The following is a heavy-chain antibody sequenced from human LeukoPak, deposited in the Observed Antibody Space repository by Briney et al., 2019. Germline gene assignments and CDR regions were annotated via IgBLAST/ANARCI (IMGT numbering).Heavy chain of an antibody. CDR2: ILNDGSDK. Sequence: GSLRLSCAASGFGFSIFGMHWVRQAPGKGLEWVGSILNDGSDKFYGDSVKGRFTISRDNSKNTLFLQMTTLRDEDTGVYYCAKVAISSTWNYYYYGMDVWGRGTTVTVSS. CDR1: GFGFSIFG. D-gene: IGHD6-13*01. V-gene: IGHV3-30*02. CDR3: AKVAISSTWNYYYYGMDV. J-gene: IGHJ6*02.